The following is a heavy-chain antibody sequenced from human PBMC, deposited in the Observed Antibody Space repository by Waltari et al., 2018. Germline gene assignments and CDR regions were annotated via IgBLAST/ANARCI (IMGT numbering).Heavy chain of an antibody. J-gene: IGHJ5*02. CDR1: GDTFTSSS. V-gene: IGHV1-18*01. CDR3: ASAQFPNWFDP. CDR2: ISGYNGNT. D-gene: IGHD4-4*01. Sequence: QAQLIQSGPEVKKPGASVKVSCKASGDTFTSSSFTWVRQAPGQGLEWMGWISGYNGNTDYARNDQGRVTMTIDTSTSTVYMEMKNLRTDDTAVYYCASAQFPNWFDPWGQGTLVTVSS.